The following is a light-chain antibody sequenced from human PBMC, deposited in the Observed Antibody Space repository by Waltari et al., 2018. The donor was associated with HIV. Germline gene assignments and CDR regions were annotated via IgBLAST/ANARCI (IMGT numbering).Light chain of an antibody. V-gene: IGLV2-14*01. CDR2: EVS. Sequence: QSALTQPASVSGSPGQSLTISCTGTSSDAAGYTYVSWYQQHPGKAPKLMIYEVSNRPSGVSNRFSGSKSGNTASLTISGLQAEDEADYYCSSYTSSSTLVFGTGTKVTVL. CDR1: SSDAAGYTY. CDR3: SSYTSSSTLV. J-gene: IGLJ1*01.